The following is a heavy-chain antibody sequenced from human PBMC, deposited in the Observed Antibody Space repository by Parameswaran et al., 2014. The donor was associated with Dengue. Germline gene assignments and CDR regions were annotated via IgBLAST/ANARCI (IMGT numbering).Heavy chain of an antibody. Sequence: VRQAPGKGLEWMGWMNPNSGNTGYAQKFQGRVTMTRNTSISTAYIELSSLRSEDTAVYYCARGGDTRGPKGDYWGQGTLVTVSS. V-gene: IGHV1-8*01. J-gene: IGHJ4*02. CDR2: MNPNSGNT. D-gene: IGHD5-18*01. CDR3: ARGGDTRGPKGDY.